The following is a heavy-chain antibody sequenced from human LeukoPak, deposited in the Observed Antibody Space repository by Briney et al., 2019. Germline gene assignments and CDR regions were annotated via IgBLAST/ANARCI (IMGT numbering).Heavy chain of an antibody. CDR1: GFTFSSYA. J-gene: IGHJ3*02. CDR2: ISYDGSNK. CDR3: ARGLEAFDI. Sequence: GGSLRLSCAASGFTFSSYAMHWVRQAPGKGLEWVAVISYDGSNKYYADSVKGRFTISRDNSKNTLYLQMNSLRAEDTAVYYCARGLEAFDIWGQGTMVTVSS. D-gene: IGHD1-1*01. V-gene: IGHV3-30-3*01.